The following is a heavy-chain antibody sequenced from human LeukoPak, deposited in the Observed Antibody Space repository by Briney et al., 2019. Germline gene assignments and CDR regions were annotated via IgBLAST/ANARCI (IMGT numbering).Heavy chain of an antibody. Sequence: SETLSLTCTVSGGFISGYYWTWIRQPPGKGLEWIGYIFYNGSTDYNPSLKSRVTISLDTSTKQFSLRLSSVTAADTAVYYCARDSCSSSSCYSDYYFGMDVWGQGTTVTVSS. D-gene: IGHD2-2*01. CDR3: ARDSCSSSSCYSDYYFGMDV. CDR1: GGFISGYY. J-gene: IGHJ6*02. V-gene: IGHV4-59*01. CDR2: IFYNGST.